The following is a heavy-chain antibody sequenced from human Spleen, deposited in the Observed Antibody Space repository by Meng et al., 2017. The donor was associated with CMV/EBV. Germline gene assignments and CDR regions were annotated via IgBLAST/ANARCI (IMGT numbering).Heavy chain of an antibody. CDR1: GDTFRNYG. V-gene: IGHV1-69*05. CDR2: IFAMFAKL. D-gene: IGHD3-10*01. J-gene: IGHJ6*02. CDR3: ARGRGSGSYGRYYYYNMDV. Sequence: SVKVSCKASGDTFRNYGFSWVRQAPGQGLEWMGGIFAMFAKLNYAQKFQGRVTISTDESTNTVHMELSSLRSEDTAVYYCARGRGSGSYGRYYYYNMDVWGQGTTVTVSS.